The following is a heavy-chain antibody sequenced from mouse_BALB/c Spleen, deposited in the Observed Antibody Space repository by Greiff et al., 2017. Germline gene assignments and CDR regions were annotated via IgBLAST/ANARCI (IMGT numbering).Heavy chain of an antibody. CDR3: ARVTTAGYYAMDY. CDR2: ISSGSSTI. V-gene: IGHV5-17*02. CDR1: GFTFSSFG. J-gene: IGHJ4*01. Sequence: EVQVVESGGGLVQPGGSRKLSCAASGFTFSSFGMHWVRQAPEKGLEWVAYISSGSSTIYYADTVKGRFTISRDNPKNTLFLQMTSLRSEDTAMYYCARVTTAGYYAMDYWGQGTSVTVSS. D-gene: IGHD1-2*01.